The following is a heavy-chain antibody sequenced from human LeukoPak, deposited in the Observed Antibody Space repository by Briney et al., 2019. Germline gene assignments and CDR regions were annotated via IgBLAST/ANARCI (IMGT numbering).Heavy chain of an antibody. CDR1: GPSISSYY. D-gene: IGHD3-10*01. Sequence: SDTLSLTCTVAGPSISSYYWSWIRQPAGKGLEWLGYIYYSGSTNYNPSLNSRVTISVDTSKNQFSLKLSSVTAADTAVYYCARHHGSGSYYFDYWGQGTLVTVSS. V-gene: IGHV4-59*08. J-gene: IGHJ4*02. CDR3: ARHHGSGSYYFDY. CDR2: IYYSGST.